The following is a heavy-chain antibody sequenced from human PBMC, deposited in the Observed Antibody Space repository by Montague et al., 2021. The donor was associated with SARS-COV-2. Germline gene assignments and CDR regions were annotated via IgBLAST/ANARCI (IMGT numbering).Heavy chain of an antibody. Sequence: SETLSLTCTVSGYSISSGYYWGWIRQPPGKGLEWIGSIYHSGSTYYNPSLKSRVTISVDTSKNQFPLKLSSVTAADTAVYYCAVNSNYYYYYGMDVWGRGTTVTVSS. CDR3: AVNSNYYYYYGMDV. V-gene: IGHV4-38-2*02. CDR1: GYSISSGYY. CDR2: IYHSGST. D-gene: IGHD4-11*01. J-gene: IGHJ6*02.